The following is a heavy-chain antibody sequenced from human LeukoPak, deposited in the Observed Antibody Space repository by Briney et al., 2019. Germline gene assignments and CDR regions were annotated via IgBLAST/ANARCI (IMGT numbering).Heavy chain of an antibody. CDR1: GATLSKIS. V-gene: IGHV1-24*01. D-gene: IGHD2/OR15-2a*01. J-gene: IGHJ4*02. CDR2: FGHQDGET. Sequence: GASVKVSCKVSGATLSKISIDWVRQAPGKGLEWMGSFGHQDGETTLAQNFQGRFNMTVDTAADTAYMEMSSLMSEDTAMYYCATGAIVFDFWGQGSQITVSS. CDR3: ATGAIVFDF.